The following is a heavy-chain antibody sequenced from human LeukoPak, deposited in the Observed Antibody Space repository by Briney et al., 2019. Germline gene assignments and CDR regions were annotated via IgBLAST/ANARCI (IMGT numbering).Heavy chain of an antibody. CDR2: ISSSSSTI. D-gene: IGHD3-10*01. CDR3: AKRVVGRYGLGTYYYYMDV. V-gene: IGHV3-48*01. CDR1: GFTFSSFA. Sequence: PGGSLRLSCAASGFTFSSFAMNWVRQAPGKGLEWVSYISSSSSTIYYADSVKGRFIISRDNSKNTLYLQMNSLRAEDTAVYYCAKRVVGRYGLGTYYYYMDVWGKGTTVTISS. J-gene: IGHJ6*03.